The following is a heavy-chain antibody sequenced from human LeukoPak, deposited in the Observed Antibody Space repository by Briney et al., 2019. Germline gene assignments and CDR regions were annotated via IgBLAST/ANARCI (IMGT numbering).Heavy chain of an antibody. CDR2: ISWNSGSI. Sequence: GGSLRLSCAASGFTFSSYWMHWVRQAPGKGLEWVSGISWNSGSIGYADSVKGRFTISRDNAKNSLYLQMNSLRAEDMALYYCAKDIGWGIVGATWDAFDIWGQGTMVTVSS. CDR3: AKDIGWGIVGATWDAFDI. V-gene: IGHV3-9*03. J-gene: IGHJ3*02. D-gene: IGHD1-26*01. CDR1: GFTFSSYW.